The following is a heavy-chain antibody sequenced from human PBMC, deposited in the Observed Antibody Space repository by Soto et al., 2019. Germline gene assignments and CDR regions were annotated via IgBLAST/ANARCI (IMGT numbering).Heavy chain of an antibody. V-gene: IGHV3-48*03. CDR1: GFTFSSYE. Sequence: EVQLVESGGGLVQPGGSLRLSCAASGFTFSSYEMNWVRQAPGKGLEWVSYISSSGSTIYYADSVKGRFTISRDNAKNSLYLQMNSLRAEDTAVYYCARDRRVRWRTSNYYYYGMDVWGPGTTVTVSS. J-gene: IGHJ6*02. CDR2: ISSSGSTI. CDR3: ARDRRVRWRTSNYYYYGMDV. D-gene: IGHD4-17*01.